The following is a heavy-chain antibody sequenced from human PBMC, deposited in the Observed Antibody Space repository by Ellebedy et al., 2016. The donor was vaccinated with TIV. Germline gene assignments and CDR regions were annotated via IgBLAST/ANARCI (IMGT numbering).Heavy chain of an antibody. CDR3: ARETGIAVAGAHWYFDL. V-gene: IGHV1-46*01. CDR1: GYTFTSYY. CDR2: INPSGGST. J-gene: IGHJ2*01. D-gene: IGHD6-19*01. Sequence: ASVKVSXXASGYTFTSYYMHWVRQAPGQGLEWMGIINPSGGSTSYAQKFQGRVTMTRDTSTSTVYMELSSLRSEDTAVYYCARETGIAVAGAHWYFDLWGRGTLVTVSS.